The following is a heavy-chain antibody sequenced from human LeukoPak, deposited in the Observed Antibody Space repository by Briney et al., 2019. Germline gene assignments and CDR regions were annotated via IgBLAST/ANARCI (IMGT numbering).Heavy chain of an antibody. Sequence: SETLSLTCTVSSGSIISYFWSWVRQPPGRGLEWIGFISSSGSTSYNPSLGSRVTISVDTSKNQFSLRLSSVTAADTAIYYCARHYGSAKFLDYWGQGILVTVSS. CDR1: SGSIISYF. V-gene: IGHV4-59*08. D-gene: IGHD4-17*01. CDR2: ISSSGST. CDR3: ARHYGSAKFLDY. J-gene: IGHJ4*02.